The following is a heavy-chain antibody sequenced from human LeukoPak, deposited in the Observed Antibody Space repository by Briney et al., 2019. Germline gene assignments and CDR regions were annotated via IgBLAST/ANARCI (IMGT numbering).Heavy chain of an antibody. V-gene: IGHV1-69*13. Sequence: SVKDSRQASRGIFSSYAISWVRPAAGKGLDGMGGIIPIFGTANYAQKFQGRVTITADEPTSTAYMELSRLRSEDTAVYYCAREGYCSRTSCYGYYWGQGTLVTVSS. CDR1: RGIFSSYA. D-gene: IGHD2-2*01. CDR3: AREGYCSRTSCYGYY. J-gene: IGHJ4*02. CDR2: IIPIFGTA.